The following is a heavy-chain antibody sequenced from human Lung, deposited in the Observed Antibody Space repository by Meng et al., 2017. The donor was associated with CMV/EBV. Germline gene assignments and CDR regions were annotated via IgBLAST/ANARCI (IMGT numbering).Heavy chain of an antibody. CDR1: SLRSTGVG. CDR2: IYWNDDK. CDR3: AHRRGGQIVSLPAAYDY. Sequence: SLRSTGVGVGWIRQPPGKAPEWLAVIYWNDDKRYSPSLKSRLSITKDTSKNHVVLTMTNMDPLDTATYFCAHRRGGQIVSLPAAYDYWGQGSLVTVSS. D-gene: IGHD2-2*01. J-gene: IGHJ4*02. V-gene: IGHV2-5*01.